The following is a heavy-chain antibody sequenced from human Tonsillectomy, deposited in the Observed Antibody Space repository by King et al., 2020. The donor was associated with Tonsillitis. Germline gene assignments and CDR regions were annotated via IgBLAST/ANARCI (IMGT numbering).Heavy chain of an antibody. Sequence: LQLVQSGAEVKKPGASVNVSCKASGYTFTSYAFSWVRPAPGQGLEWMGWISAYNGNTNYAQKLQGRVTMTTDTSTSTAYMELRSLKSDDTAVYYCVLRGGSWFDPWGQGTLVTVSS. D-gene: IGHD3-16*01. CDR2: ISAYNGNT. CDR1: GYTFTSYA. J-gene: IGHJ5*02. V-gene: IGHV1-18*01. CDR3: VLRGGSWFDP.